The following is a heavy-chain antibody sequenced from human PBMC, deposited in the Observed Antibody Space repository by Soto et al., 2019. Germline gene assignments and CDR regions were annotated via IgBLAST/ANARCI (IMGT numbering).Heavy chain of an antibody. CDR1: GGSIVSGGDS. Sequence: SVTLSLTCAVSGGSIVSGGDSWSWIRQPPGKGLEWIGYIYHSGSTYYNPSLKSRVTISVDRSKNQFSLKLSSVTAADTAVYYCARVPDRWGQGTLVTVSS. J-gene: IGHJ5*02. CDR2: IYHSGST. V-gene: IGHV4-30-2*01. D-gene: IGHD2-2*01. CDR3: ARVPDR.